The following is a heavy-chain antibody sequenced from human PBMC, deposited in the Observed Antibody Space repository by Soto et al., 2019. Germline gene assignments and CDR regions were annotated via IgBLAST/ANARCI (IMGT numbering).Heavy chain of an antibody. Sequence: ASVKVSCKASGYTFTSYYVHWVRQAPGQGLEWMGWINPNTGGTNYAQKFQGRVTMTTDTSTSTAYMELRSLRSDDTAVYYCARGTYFDYWGQGPLVTVS. CDR2: INPNTGGT. CDR3: ARGTYFDY. D-gene: IGHD1-1*01. V-gene: IGHV1-2*02. J-gene: IGHJ4*02. CDR1: GYTFTSYY.